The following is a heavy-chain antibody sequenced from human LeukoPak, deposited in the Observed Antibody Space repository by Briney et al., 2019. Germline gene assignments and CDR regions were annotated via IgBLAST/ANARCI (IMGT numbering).Heavy chain of an antibody. J-gene: IGHJ3*02. Sequence: SETLSLTCTVSGGSVSSGTYYWSRIRQPPGKGLEWIGYIYYSGRTNYNPSLKSRVTISVDTSKNQFSLKLSSVTAADTAVYYCSSSWDDAFDIWGQGTMVTVSS. CDR3: SSSWDDAFDI. CDR1: GGSVSSGTYY. D-gene: IGHD6-13*01. CDR2: IYYSGRT. V-gene: IGHV4-61*01.